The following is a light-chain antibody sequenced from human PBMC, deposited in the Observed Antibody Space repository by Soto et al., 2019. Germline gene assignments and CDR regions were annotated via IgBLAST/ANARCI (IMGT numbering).Light chain of an antibody. Sequence: QSVLTQPPSVSAAPGQKVTISCSGSSSNIGNNYVSWYQQLPGTAPKLLIYDNNKRPSGIPDRFSGSKSRTSATLGITGLQTGDEADYYCRTWDSSLSAGVFGGGTKLTVL. CDR2: DNN. J-gene: IGLJ2*01. CDR3: RTWDSSLSAGV. V-gene: IGLV1-51*01. CDR1: SSNIGNNY.